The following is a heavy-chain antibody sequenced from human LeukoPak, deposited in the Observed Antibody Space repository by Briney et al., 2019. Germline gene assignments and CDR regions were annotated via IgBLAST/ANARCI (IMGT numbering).Heavy chain of an antibody. Sequence: PGGSLRLSCAVSGFTFSSYGMDWVRQAPGKGLEWAAFIRYDGSNKYYADSVKGRFTISRDNSKNTLYLQMNSLRAEDTAVYYCAKDAQLLPDRQFDYWGQGTLVTVSS. J-gene: IGHJ4*02. CDR2: IRYDGSNK. D-gene: IGHD2-2*01. CDR1: GFTFSSYG. V-gene: IGHV3-30*02. CDR3: AKDAQLLPDRQFDY.